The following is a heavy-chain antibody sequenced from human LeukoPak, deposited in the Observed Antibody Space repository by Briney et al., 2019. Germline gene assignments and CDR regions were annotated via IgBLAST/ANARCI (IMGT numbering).Heavy chain of an antibody. CDR2: INHSGST. CDR3: ARDRAVAAPRYYYYYYMDV. J-gene: IGHJ6*03. V-gene: IGHV4-34*01. CDR1: GGSFSGYY. D-gene: IGHD6-19*01. Sequence: SETLSLTCAVYGGSFSGYYWSWIRQPPGKGLEWIGEINHSGSTNYNPSLKSRVTISVDTSKNQFSLKLSSVTAADTAVYYCARDRAVAAPRYYYYYYMDVWGKGTTVTISS.